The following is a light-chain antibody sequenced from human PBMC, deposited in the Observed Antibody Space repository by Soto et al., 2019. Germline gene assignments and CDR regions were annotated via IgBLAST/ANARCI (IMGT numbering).Light chain of an antibody. Sequence: EMVLTQSPATLSLSPGERASLSCRASQSVISYLAWYQQKPGQSPRLLIYDASNRATRIPARVSGSGSGTDFTLTIGSLEPEDFAVYYCQQRSNWPRTFGQGTKLEIK. J-gene: IGKJ2*01. CDR2: DAS. CDR3: QQRSNWPRT. CDR1: QSVISY. V-gene: IGKV3-11*01.